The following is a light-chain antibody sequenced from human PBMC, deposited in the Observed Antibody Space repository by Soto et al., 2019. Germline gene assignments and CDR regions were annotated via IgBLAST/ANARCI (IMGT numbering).Light chain of an antibody. Sequence: QSVLTQPPSVSAAPGQKVTISCSGSSSNIGGNSVSWYHQLPGTAPKLLIYDDNKRPSGTPDRFSGSKSGTSATLGITGFQTGDEADYYCGSWDSSLSAYVFGTGTKVTAL. CDR3: GSWDSSLSAYV. V-gene: IGLV1-51*01. CDR1: SSNIGGNS. CDR2: DDN. J-gene: IGLJ1*01.